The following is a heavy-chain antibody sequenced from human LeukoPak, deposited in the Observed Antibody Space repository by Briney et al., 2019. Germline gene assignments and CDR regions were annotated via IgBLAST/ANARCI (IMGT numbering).Heavy chain of an antibody. Sequence: PGGSLRLSCAASGFTFSSYGMPWVRQAPGKGLEWVAFIRYDGSNKYYADSVKGRFTISRDNSKNTLYLQMNSLRAEDTALYYCAKDISLVAVAGTLDYWGQGTLVTVSS. CDR2: IRYDGSNK. CDR3: AKDISLVAVAGTLDY. V-gene: IGHV3-30*02. J-gene: IGHJ4*02. CDR1: GFTFSSYG. D-gene: IGHD6-19*01.